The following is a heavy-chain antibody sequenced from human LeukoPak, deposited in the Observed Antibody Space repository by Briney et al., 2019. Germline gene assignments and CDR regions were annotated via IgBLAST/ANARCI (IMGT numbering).Heavy chain of an antibody. V-gene: IGHV3-48*04. CDR3: ARDGIMMAGSSSFDY. Sequence: PGGSLRLSCAASGFTFSSYGMHWVRQAPGKGLEWVSYISSSGSTIYYADSVKGRFTISRDNAKNSLYLQMNSLRAEDTATYYCARDGIMMAGSSSFDYWGQGTLVTVSS. CDR1: GFTFSSYG. D-gene: IGHD3-16*01. CDR2: ISSSGSTI. J-gene: IGHJ4*02.